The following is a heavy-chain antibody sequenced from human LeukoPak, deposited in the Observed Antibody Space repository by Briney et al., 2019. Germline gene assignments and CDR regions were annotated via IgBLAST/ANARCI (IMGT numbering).Heavy chain of an antibody. D-gene: IGHD3-22*01. CDR2: INPNSGGT. Sequence: ASVKVSCKASGYTFTGYYMHWVRQAPGQGLEWMGWINPNSGGTNYAQKFQGWVTMTRDTSISTAYMELSRLRSDDTAVYYCAIPYYYDSSGYYYDYWGQGTLVTVPS. J-gene: IGHJ4*02. CDR1: GYTFTGYY. V-gene: IGHV1-2*04. CDR3: AIPYYYDSSGYYYDY.